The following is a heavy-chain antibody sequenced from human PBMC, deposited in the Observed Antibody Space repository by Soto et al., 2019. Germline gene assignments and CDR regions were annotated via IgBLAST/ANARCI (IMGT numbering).Heavy chain of an antibody. J-gene: IGHJ1*01. V-gene: IGHV3-48*01. CDR3: ARGDHTHSFIFQH. Sequence: EVQLVESGGGLVQPGGSLRLSCAASGFTFSAYSMNWVRQAPGKGLEWVSYISSGSTSIYYTDSVKGRFTVSRDNAKNSLYLQLNSLRAEDTALYFCARGDHTHSFIFQHWGQGTLVIVSS. CDR1: GFTFSAYS. CDR2: ISSGSTSI. D-gene: IGHD5-18*01.